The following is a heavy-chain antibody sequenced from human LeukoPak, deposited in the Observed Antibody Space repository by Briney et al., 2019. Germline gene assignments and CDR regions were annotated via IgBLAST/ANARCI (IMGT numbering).Heavy chain of an antibody. CDR1: GYTFTSYG. CDR3: ARGPPHRDYYYYYMDV. Sequence: GASVKVSCKASGYTFTSYGISWVRQAPGQGLEWMGWISAYNGNTNYAQKLQGRVTMTTDTSTSTAYMELRSLRSDDTAVYYCARGPPHRDYYYYYMDVWGTGTTVTVSS. J-gene: IGHJ6*03. D-gene: IGHD5-24*01. V-gene: IGHV1-18*01. CDR2: ISAYNGNT.